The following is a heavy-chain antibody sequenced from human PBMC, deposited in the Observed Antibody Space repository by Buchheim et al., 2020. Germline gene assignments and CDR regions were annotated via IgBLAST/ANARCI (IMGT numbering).Heavy chain of an antibody. V-gene: IGHV3-23*01. CDR3: ANNRNSGWSHQY. CDR2: INGVGTTT. J-gene: IGHJ4*02. Sequence: EVELLESGGGLVQPGGFLRLSCAASGFTFSSYAMSWGRQAPGKGLEWVSTINGVGTTTYYGDSVHGRFTISRDNSRNRLYLQMNSLRAEDSALYYCANNRNSGWSHQYWGQGTL. D-gene: IGHD6-19*01. CDR1: GFTFSSYA.